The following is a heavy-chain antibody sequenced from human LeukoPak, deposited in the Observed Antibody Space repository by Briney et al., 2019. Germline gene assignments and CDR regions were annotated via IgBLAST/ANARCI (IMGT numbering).Heavy chain of an antibody. CDR3: AARDCSTTSCYAGLFDY. J-gene: IGHJ4*02. V-gene: IGHV3-53*01. CDR2: LYSGGST. Sequence: PGGSLRLSCAASGFTFSSYAMSWVRQAPGKGLEWVSSLYSGGSTYYADSVKGRFTISRDSSKNTVYLQMNSLRAEDTAVYFCAARDCSTTSCYAGLFDYWGQGILVTVSS. D-gene: IGHD2-2*01. CDR1: GFTFSSYA.